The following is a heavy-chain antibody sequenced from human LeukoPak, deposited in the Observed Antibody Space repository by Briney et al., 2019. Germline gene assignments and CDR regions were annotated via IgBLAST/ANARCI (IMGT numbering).Heavy chain of an antibody. CDR1: GYTFTSYG. D-gene: IGHD4-17*01. CDR2: ISAYNGNT. CDR3: AGDGEDNYFVTGDYCCHYMDY. J-gene: IGHJ4*02. Sequence: GASVRVSCKASGYTFTSYGICWVRQAPGQGLEWMGWISAYNGNTNYAQKLQGRVTMTTDTSTSTAYMELRRLRSDDTAVYYCAGDGEDNYFVTGDYCCHYMDYWGKGTMVTVSS. V-gene: IGHV1-18*01.